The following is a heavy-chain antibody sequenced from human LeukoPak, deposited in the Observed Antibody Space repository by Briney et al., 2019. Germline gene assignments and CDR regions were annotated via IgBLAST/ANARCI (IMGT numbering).Heavy chain of an antibody. V-gene: IGHV4-39*01. J-gene: IGHJ4*02. CDR3: ARRLGPFDY. D-gene: IGHD5-12*01. Sequence: SETLSLTCTVSGGSISSSSYYWGWIRQPPGKGLEWIGSIYYSGSTYYNPSLKSRVTISVDTSKNQFSLKLSSVTAADTAVYYCARRLGPFDYWGQGTLVTVSS. CDR1: GGSISSSSYY. CDR2: IYYSGST.